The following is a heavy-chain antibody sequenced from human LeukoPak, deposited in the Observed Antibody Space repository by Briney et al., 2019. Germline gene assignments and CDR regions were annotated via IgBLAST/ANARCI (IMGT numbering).Heavy chain of an antibody. V-gene: IGHV4-34*01. J-gene: IGHJ4*02. D-gene: IGHD3-10*01. Sequence: PSETLSLTCAVYGGSFSGYYWSWIRQPSGKGLEWIGEINHSGSTNYNPSLKSRVTISVDTSKNQFSLKLSSVTAADTAVYYCARGGGVDYWGQGTLVTVSS. CDR3: ARGGGVDY. CDR2: INHSGST. CDR1: GGSFSGYY.